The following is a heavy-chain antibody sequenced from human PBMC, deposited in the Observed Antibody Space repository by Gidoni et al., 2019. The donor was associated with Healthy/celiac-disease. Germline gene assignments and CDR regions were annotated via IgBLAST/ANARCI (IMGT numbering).Heavy chain of an antibody. CDR3: ARARGIADNWFDP. Sequence: EVQLVESGGGLVKPGGSLRLSCAASGFPFSSYSMNWVRQAPGKGLEWVSSISSSSSYIYYADSVKGRFTISRDNAKNSLYLQMNSLRAEDTAVYYCARARGIADNWFDPWGQGTLVTVSS. CDR2: ISSSSSYI. D-gene: IGHD6-13*01. CDR1: GFPFSSYS. V-gene: IGHV3-21*01. J-gene: IGHJ5*02.